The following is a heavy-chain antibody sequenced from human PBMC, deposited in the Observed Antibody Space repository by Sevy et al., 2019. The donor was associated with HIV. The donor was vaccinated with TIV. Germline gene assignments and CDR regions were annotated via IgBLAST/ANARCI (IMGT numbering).Heavy chain of an antibody. Sequence: SETLSLTCTVSGGSISSYYWSWIRQPPGKGLEWIGYIYYSGSTNYNPSLKSRVTISVDTSMNQFSLKLSSVTAADTAVYSCAGGGGWGVVVNDPGRKDAFDFWGQGTMVTVSS. CDR1: GGSISSYY. CDR3: AGGGGWGVVVNDPGRKDAFDF. J-gene: IGHJ3*01. D-gene: IGHD2-21*01. V-gene: IGHV4-59*01. CDR2: IYYSGST.